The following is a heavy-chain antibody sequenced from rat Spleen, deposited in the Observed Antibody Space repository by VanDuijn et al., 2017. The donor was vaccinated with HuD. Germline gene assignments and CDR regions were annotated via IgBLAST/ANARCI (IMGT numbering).Heavy chain of an antibody. V-gene: IGHV5-7*01. Sequence: EVQLVESGGGLVQPGRSLKLSCAASGFTFSDYNMAWVRQAPKKGLEWVATIRFDGSSTYYRASVKGRSTIPRARAQSTLYLPMGSLRSEDTATYYCAKPTLAYYYVMDAWGQGASVTVSS. D-gene: IGHD1-11*01. CDR1: GFTFSDYN. J-gene: IGHJ4*01. CDR3: AKPTLAYYYVMDA. CDR2: IRFDGSST.